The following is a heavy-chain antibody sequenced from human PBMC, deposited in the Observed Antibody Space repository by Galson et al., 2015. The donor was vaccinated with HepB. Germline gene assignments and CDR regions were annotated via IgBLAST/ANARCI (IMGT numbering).Heavy chain of an antibody. CDR3: ARAPFWGNTSCPPAISDY. D-gene: IGHD3-16*01. J-gene: IGHJ4*02. Sequence: SVKVSCKASRYTFTNYYMHWVRQAPAQGLEWMGWINPNTGGTNYVQKFQGRVTMTRDTSISTAYMELSRLTSDDTAVYYCARAPFWGNTSCPPAISDYWGQGTLVTVSS. CDR2: INPNTGGT. CDR1: RYTFTNYY. V-gene: IGHV1-2*02.